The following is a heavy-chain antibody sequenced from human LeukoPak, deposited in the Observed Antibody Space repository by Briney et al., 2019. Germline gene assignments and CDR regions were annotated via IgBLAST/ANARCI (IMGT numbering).Heavy chain of an antibody. V-gene: IGHV3-23*01. Sequence: ISVSGDYTYYAASVKGRFTISRDTSKSTLFLQMNSLRADDTAVYFCATHLVPTVSSFDYWGQGTLVTVSS. D-gene: IGHD2-2*01. J-gene: IGHJ4*02. CDR3: ATHLVPTVSSFDY. CDR2: ISVSGDYT.